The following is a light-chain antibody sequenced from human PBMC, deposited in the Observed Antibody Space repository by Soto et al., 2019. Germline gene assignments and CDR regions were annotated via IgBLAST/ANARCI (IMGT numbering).Light chain of an antibody. Sequence: EIVLTQSPGTLSLSPGERATLSCRASQSVSSSLLSWYQQKPGQAPRLLVYSTSSRATGIPDRFSGSGSETDFTLTISNLDPEYFAVYYCQHYSSSRTFGQGTKVEI. J-gene: IGKJ1*01. V-gene: IGKV3-20*01. CDR2: STS. CDR3: QHYSSSRT. CDR1: QSVSSSL.